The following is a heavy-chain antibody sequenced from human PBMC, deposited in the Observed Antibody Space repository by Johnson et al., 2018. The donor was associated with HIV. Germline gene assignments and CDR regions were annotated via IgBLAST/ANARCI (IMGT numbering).Heavy chain of an antibody. CDR3: AKRVAAAVNDAFDI. J-gene: IGHJ3*02. Sequence: QVQLVESGGGVVQPGRSLRLSCAASGFTFNSYAMHWVRQAPGKGLEWVSVISYDGSNKYYADSVKGRFTISRDNSKNTLYLQMNSLRAEDTAVYYCAKRVAAAVNDAFDIWGQGTKVTVSS. CDR1: GFTFNSYA. CDR2: ISYDGSNK. V-gene: IGHV3-30-3*02. D-gene: IGHD6-13*01.